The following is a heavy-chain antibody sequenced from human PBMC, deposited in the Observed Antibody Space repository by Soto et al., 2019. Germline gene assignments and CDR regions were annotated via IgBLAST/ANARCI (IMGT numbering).Heavy chain of an antibody. Sequence: SQTLSLTCAISGDSVSSNGAAWNWIRQSPSRGLEWLGRTYYRSRWYSDYAPSVKRRITVNPDTSQNQFSLQLNSVTPEDTAVYYCARVPDYYDSSGDDYWGQGTLVTVSS. V-gene: IGHV6-1*01. CDR3: ARVPDYYDSSGDDY. J-gene: IGHJ4*02. CDR1: GDSVSSNGAA. CDR2: TYYRSRWYS. D-gene: IGHD3-22*01.